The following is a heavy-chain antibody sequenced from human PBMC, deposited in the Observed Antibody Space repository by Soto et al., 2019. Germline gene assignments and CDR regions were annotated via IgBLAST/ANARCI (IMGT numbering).Heavy chain of an antibody. V-gene: IGHV3-30*18. J-gene: IGHJ6*02. Sequence: QMQLVESGGGVVQPGRSLRVSREASGFIFSTYGMHWVRQAPGKGLEWVAVISYDGRNKYYADSVRGRFTISRDNSKNTLHLQMNSLGGEDTAVYYCAKDTATAITSYYFYGMDVWGQGTTVTVSS. CDR3: AKDTATAITSYYFYGMDV. CDR1: GFIFSTYG. D-gene: IGHD5-12*01. CDR2: ISYDGRNK.